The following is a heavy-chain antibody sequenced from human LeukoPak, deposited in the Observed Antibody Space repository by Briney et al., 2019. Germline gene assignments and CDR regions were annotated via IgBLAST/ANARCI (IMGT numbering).Heavy chain of an antibody. J-gene: IGHJ6*03. CDR3: ARRSSSSWSYYYYYMDV. Sequence: GASVKVSCKASGYTFTSYGISWVRQAPGQGLEWMGWISVYNGNTNYAQKLQGRVTMTTDTSTSTAYMELRSLRSDDTAVYYCARRSSSSWSYYYYYMDVWGKGTTVTVSS. V-gene: IGHV1-18*01. CDR1: GYTFTSYG. CDR2: ISVYNGNT. D-gene: IGHD6-13*01.